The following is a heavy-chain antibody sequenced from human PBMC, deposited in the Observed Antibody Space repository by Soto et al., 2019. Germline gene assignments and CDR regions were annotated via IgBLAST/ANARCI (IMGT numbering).Heavy chain of an antibody. J-gene: IGHJ4*01. V-gene: IGHV3-15*07. CDR3: TTDSYSTIIIVRFDY. D-gene: IGHD3-22*01. Sequence: GGSLRLSCAASGFTFTNAGINWVRQAPGKGLEWVGRIKSKTDGGTTDYAEPVKGRFAISRDDSNNMVYLQMNSLKIEDTAVYYCTTDSYSTIIIVRFDYWGHGTLVTVSS. CDR2: IKSKTDGGTT. CDR1: GFTFTNAG.